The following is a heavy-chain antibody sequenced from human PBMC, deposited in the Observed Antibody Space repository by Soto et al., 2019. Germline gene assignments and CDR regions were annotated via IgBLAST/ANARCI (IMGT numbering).Heavy chain of an antibody. CDR3: ARDFGYCSGGSCYHWFDP. CDR1: GGSISSGDYS. J-gene: IGHJ5*02. V-gene: IGHV4-30-2*01. Sequence: PSETLSLTCAVSGGSISSGDYSWNWIRQPPGKGLEWIGYIYYGGSTYYNPSLQSRVTMSVDRSRNQFSLKLNSVTAADTAVYYCARDFGYCSGGSCYHWFDPWGQGTLVTVSS. CDR2: IYYGGST. D-gene: IGHD2-15*01.